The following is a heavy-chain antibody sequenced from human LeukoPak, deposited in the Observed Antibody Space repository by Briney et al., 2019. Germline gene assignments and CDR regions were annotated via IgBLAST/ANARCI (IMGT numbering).Heavy chain of an antibody. CDR3: AKDRRGSGWYQLCTFDI. V-gene: IGHV3-23*01. Sequence: GGSLRLSCAASGFTFSSYAMSWVRQAPGKGLEWVSAISGSGGSTYYADSVKGRFTISRDNSKNTLYLQMNSLRAEDTAVYYCAKDRRGSGWYQLCTFDIWGQGTMVTVSS. J-gene: IGHJ3*02. CDR2: ISGSGGST. CDR1: GFTFSSYA. D-gene: IGHD6-19*01.